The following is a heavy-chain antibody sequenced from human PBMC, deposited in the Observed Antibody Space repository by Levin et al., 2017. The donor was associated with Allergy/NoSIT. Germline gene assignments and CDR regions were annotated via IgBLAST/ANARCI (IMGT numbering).Heavy chain of an antibody. CDR1: GYTFTGYY. CDR2: INPNSGGT. V-gene: IGHV1-2*02. Sequence: ASVKVSCKASGYTFTGYYMHWVRQAPGQGLEWMGWINPNSGGTNYAQKFQGRVTMTRDTSISTAYMELSRLRSDDTAVYYCARAGYCSSTSCPGDAFDSWGQGTMVTVSS. D-gene: IGHD2-2*01. CDR3: ARAGYCSSTSCPGDAFDS. J-gene: IGHJ3*02.